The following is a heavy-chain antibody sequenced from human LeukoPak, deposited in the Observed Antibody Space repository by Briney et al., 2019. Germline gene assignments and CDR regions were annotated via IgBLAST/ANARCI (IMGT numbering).Heavy chain of an antibody. V-gene: IGHV3-9*01. CDR1: GFNFDDYA. D-gene: IGHD6-19*01. CDR2: ISWNSGI. CDR3: AKDYRGWYFSYGRDV. J-gene: IGHJ6*02. Sequence: PGGSLRLSCAASGFNFDDYAMHRVRQAPWQGLDWVSGISWNSGIGYSDSVKGRFNISRDNANNSPYLQMNSLRPEDTALYYCAKDYRGWYFSYGRDVWGQGTTVTVSS.